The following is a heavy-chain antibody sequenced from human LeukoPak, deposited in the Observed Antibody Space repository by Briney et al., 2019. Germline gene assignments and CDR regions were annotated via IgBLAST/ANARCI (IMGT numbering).Heavy chain of an antibody. CDR1: GFSFSSNW. Sequence: GSLRLSCAASGFSFSSNWMTWVRQGPGKALEWVASIQPDGSAKYHVDSGKGRFTISRDNAKNSLYLQMNSLRAEDTAVYYCARSTVVAAYDYWGQGTLVTVSS. V-gene: IGHV3-7*02. CDR3: ARSTVVAAYDY. CDR2: IQPDGSAK. D-gene: IGHD1-26*01. J-gene: IGHJ4*02.